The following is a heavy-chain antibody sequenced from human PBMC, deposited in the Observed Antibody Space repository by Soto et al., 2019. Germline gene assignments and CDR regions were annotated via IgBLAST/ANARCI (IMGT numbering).Heavy chain of an antibody. CDR2: IYYSGST. CDR3: ARHEERGVDFDY. V-gene: IGHV4-59*08. CDR1: GGSISSYY. J-gene: IGHJ4*02. Sequence: QVQLQESGPGLVKPSETLSLTCTVSGGSISSYYWSWIRQPPGKGLEWIGYIYYSGSTNYNPSLTSRVTISVDTSKNQFSLKLSSVTAADTAVYYCARHEERGVDFDYWGQGTLVTVSS.